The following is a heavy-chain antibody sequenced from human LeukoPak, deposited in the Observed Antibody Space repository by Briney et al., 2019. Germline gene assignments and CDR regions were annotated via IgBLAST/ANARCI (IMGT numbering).Heavy chain of an antibody. J-gene: IGHJ4*02. CDR3: ASAGETGYYFDY. CDR2: IYHSGST. V-gene: IGHV4-4*02. CDR1: GGFISSSNW. D-gene: IGHD3-9*01. Sequence: PSGTLSLTCAVSGGFISSSNWWSWVRQPPGKGLEWIGEIYHSGSTNYNPSLKSRVTISVDKSKNQFSLKLSSVTAADTAVYYCASAGETGYYFDYWGQGTLVTVSS.